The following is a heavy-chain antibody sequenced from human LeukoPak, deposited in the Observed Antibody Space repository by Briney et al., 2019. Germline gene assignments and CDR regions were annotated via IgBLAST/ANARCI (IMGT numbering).Heavy chain of an antibody. CDR1: GFTFSSYA. D-gene: IGHD3-22*01. CDR2: ISYDGSNK. V-gene: IGHV3-30*04. Sequence: GGSLRLSCAASGFTFSSYAMHWVRQAPGKGLEWVAVISYDGSNKYYADSVKGRFTISRDNSKNTLYLQMNSLRAEDTAVYYCARTVVVITPKEAFDIWGQGTMVTVSS. CDR3: ARTVVVITPKEAFDI. J-gene: IGHJ3*02.